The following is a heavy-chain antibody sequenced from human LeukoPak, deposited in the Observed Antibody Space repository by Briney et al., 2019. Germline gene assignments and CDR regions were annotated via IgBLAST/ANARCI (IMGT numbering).Heavy chain of an antibody. J-gene: IGHJ4*02. CDR3: ATQTGDDPLYFDY. CDR1: GYSFTSNW. D-gene: IGHD7-27*01. Sequence: GESLKISCKGSGYSFTSNWIGWVRQMPGKGLEWMGIIYPGDSDTRYSPSFQGQVTISADKSIGTAYLQWSSLKASDTAMYYCATQTGDDPLYFDYWGQGTLVTVSS. V-gene: IGHV5-51*01. CDR2: IYPGDSDT.